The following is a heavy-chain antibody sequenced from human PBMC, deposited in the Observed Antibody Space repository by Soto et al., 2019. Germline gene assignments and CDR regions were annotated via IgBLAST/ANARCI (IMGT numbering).Heavy chain of an antibody. Sequence: EVQLVESGGGLVQPGGSLRLSCAASGFTVSSNYMSWVRQAPGKGLEWVSVIYSGGGTYYADSVKGRFTISRDNSKNTLYLQMNSLRAQDTAVYYCAKVGYISGWLRLWGQGTLVTVSS. J-gene: IGHJ4*02. D-gene: IGHD6-19*01. CDR2: IYSGGGT. CDR1: GFTVSSNY. V-gene: IGHV3-66*01. CDR3: AKVGYISGWLRL.